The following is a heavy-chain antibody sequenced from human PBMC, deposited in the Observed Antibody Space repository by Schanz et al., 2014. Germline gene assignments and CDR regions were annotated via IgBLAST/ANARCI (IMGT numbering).Heavy chain of an antibody. D-gene: IGHD3-10*01. CDR3: ARRGVDGLDV. J-gene: IGHJ6*02. CDR1: GFTFSTYW. Sequence: VQLVESGGGVVQPGGSLRLSCAASGFTFSTYWIHWVRQAPGKGLVWVSRINSDGSITTYADSVKGRFTISRDNAKNTLYLQMSSLRAEDTAVYYCARRGVDGLDVWGQGTTVTVSS. V-gene: IGHV3-74*02. CDR2: INSDGSIT.